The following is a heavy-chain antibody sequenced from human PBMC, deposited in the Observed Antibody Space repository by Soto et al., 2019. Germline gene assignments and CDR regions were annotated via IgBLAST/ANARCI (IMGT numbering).Heavy chain of an antibody. CDR3: ARSYPGTYYFDY. V-gene: IGHV4-30-4*01. CDR2: IYYSGST. Sequence: PSETLSLTCTVSGGSISSGDYYWSWIRQPPGKGLEWIGYIYYSGSTYYNPSLKSRVTISVDTSKNQFSLKLSSVTAADTAVYYCARSYPGTYYFDYQAQRTPVTVSS. CDR1: GGSISSGDYY. D-gene: IGHD2-15*01. J-gene: IGHJ4*02.